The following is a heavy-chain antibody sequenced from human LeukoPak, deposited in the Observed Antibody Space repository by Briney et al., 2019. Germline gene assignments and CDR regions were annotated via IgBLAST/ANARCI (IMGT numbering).Heavy chain of an antibody. CDR2: INPSGGST. V-gene: IGHV1-46*01. CDR3: ARADRRRPPFSCSWYSENIFDY. CDR1: GYTFTSYY. J-gene: IGHJ4*02. D-gene: IGHD6-13*01. Sequence: GASVNVSCKASGYTFTSYYMNWVRQAPGQGLEWMGIINPSGGSTSYAQKFQGRVTMTRDTSTSTVYMELSSLRSEDTAVYYCARADRRRPPFSCSWYSENIFDYWGQGTLVTVSS.